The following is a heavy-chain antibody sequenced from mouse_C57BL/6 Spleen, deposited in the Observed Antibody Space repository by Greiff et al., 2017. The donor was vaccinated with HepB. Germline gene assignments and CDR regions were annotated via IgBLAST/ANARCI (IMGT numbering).Heavy chain of an antibody. CDR3: TREDYGYDVGFAY. Sequence: EVKLMESGEGLVKPGGSLKLSCAASGFTFSSYAMSWVRQTPEKRLEWVAYISSGGDYIYYADTVKGRFTISRDNARNTLYLQMNSLTSEDTAMYYCTREDYGYDVGFAYWGQGTLVTVSA. CDR1: GFTFSSYA. J-gene: IGHJ3*01. CDR2: ISSGGDYI. V-gene: IGHV5-9-1*02. D-gene: IGHD2-2*01.